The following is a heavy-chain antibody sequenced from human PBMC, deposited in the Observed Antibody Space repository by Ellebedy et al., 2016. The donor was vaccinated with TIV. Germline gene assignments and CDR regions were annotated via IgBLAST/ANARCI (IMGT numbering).Heavy chain of an antibody. CDR2: IKQDGSEK. J-gene: IGHJ4*02. V-gene: IGHV3-7*01. CDR1: GFTFSTYW. Sequence: GESLKISXAASGFTFSTYWMHWVRQAPGKGVEWVANIKQDGSEKYYVDSVKGRFTISRDNAKNSLYLQMNSLRAEDTAVYYCAREVGGGGAYWGQGTLVTVSS. D-gene: IGHD2-21*01. CDR3: AREVGGGGAY.